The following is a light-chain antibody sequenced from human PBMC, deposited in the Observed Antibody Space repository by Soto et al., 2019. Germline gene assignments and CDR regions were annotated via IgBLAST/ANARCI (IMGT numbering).Light chain of an antibody. Sequence: QSVLTQPASVSGSPGQSITISCTGTSSDVGGYNYVSWYQQHPGKAPKVMIYEVSNRPSGVSNRFSGSKSGNTASLTISGLQAEDEADYYCSSYTSNSPYVFGTGTKVTVL. V-gene: IGLV2-14*01. CDR3: SSYTSNSPYV. J-gene: IGLJ1*01. CDR1: SSDVGGYNY. CDR2: EVS.